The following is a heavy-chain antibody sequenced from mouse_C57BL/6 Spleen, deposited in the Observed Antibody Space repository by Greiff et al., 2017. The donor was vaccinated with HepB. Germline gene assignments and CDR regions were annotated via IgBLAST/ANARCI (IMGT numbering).Heavy chain of an antibody. CDR2: IYPGDGDT. CDR1: GYAFSSYW. J-gene: IGHJ2*01. CDR3: ARKRTTVVLDY. Sequence: QVQLQQSGAELVKPGASVKISCKASGYAFSSYWMNWVKQRPGKGLEWIGQIYPGDGDTNYNGKFKGKATLTADKSSSTAYMQLSSLTSEDSAVYLCARKRTTVVLDYWGQGTTLTVSS. D-gene: IGHD1-1*01. V-gene: IGHV1-80*01.